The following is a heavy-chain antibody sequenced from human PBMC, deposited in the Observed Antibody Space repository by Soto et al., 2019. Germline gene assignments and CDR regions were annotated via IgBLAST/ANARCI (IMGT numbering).Heavy chain of an antibody. V-gene: IGHV4-34*01. Sequence: KTSETLSLTCAVSGGSFSGYYWTWIRQIPGKGLEWIGEINQSGNTKYNPSLMSRVTMSVDTSRDQFSLKLRSVTAADTAVYYCARPSYALNWDFHYGMQVWGQGTSVTVSS. D-gene: IGHD2-2*01. CDR1: GGSFSGYY. CDR3: ARPSYALNWDFHYGMQV. J-gene: IGHJ6*02. CDR2: INQSGNT.